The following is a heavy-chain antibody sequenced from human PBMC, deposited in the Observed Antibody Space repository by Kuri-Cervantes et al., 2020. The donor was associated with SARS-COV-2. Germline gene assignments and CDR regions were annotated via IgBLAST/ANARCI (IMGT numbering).Heavy chain of an antibody. CDR3: ARQKFHYYDSSGYQGATDY. D-gene: IGHD3-22*01. V-gene: IGHV5-51*01. CDR1: GYSFTSYW. CDR2: IYPGDPDT. J-gene: IGHJ4*02. Sequence: GESLKISCKGSGYSFTSYWIGWVRQMPGKGLEWMGIIYPGDPDTRYSPSFQGQVTISADKSISTAYLQWSSLKASDTAMYYCARQKFHYYDSSGYQGATDYWGQGTLVTVSS.